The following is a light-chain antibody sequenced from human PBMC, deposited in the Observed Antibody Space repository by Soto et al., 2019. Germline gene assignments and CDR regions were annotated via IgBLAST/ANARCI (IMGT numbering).Light chain of an antibody. Sequence: EIVLTQSPGTLSLSPGERATLSCRASQSVRAYYLAWYQRKPGQAPRLLISGATTRATGIPDRFSGSGSGTDFTLTINRLEPEDCAVYYCQQYSDSPRTFGQGTKVEIK. CDR2: GAT. V-gene: IGKV3-20*01. CDR3: QQYSDSPRT. CDR1: QSVRAYY. J-gene: IGKJ1*01.